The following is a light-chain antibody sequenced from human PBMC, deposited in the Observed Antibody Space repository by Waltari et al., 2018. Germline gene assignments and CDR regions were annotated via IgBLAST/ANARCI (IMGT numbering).Light chain of an antibody. CDR1: QSISTF. J-gene: IGKJ3*01. Sequence: DIQMTQSPSSLSASVGDRVTITCRASQSISTFLNWYQQKEGRATKLLINAASTLQRAVPSRFSGSGAGSDFTLTISSLQPEDSATYHCQESVSTPKGTFGPGTKVEIK. V-gene: IGKV1-39*01. CDR3: QESVSTPKGT. CDR2: AAS.